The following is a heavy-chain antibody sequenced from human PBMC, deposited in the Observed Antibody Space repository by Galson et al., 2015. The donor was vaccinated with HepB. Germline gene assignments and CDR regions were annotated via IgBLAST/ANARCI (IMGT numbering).Heavy chain of an antibody. Sequence: SLRLSCAASGFTVSSNYMSWVRQAPGKGLEWVSVIYSGGSTYYADSVKGRFTTSRDNSKNTLYLQMNSLRAEDTAVYYCAREIASGYDSWYFDYWGQGTLVTVSS. CDR1: GFTVSSNY. CDR2: IYSGGST. V-gene: IGHV3-53*01. D-gene: IGHD5-12*01. J-gene: IGHJ4*02. CDR3: AREIASGYDSWYFDY.